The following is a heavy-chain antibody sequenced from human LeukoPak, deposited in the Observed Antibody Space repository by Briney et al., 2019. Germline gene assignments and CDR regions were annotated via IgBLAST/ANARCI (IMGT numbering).Heavy chain of an antibody. Sequence: GGSLRLSCAASGFTFSRYVMNWVRQVPGRRPDWVSSISATGGEIFYADSVKGRFTISRDNSRNTLYLQMNSLRAEDTAVYYCAKDSRSLAAAGEVDYWGQGTLVTVSS. D-gene: IGHD6-13*01. CDR2: ISATGGEI. J-gene: IGHJ4*02. CDR3: AKDSRSLAAAGEVDY. V-gene: IGHV3-23*01. CDR1: GFTFSRYV.